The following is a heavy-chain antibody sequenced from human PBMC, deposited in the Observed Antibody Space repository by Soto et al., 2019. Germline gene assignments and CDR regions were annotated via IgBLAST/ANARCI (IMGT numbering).Heavy chain of an antibody. Sequence: QVQLQESGPGLVKPSQTLSLICTVSGGPMSSGDYYWTWIRQPPGKGLEWIGYLYYTGSSTYYNPSLKSRVTTSVDTSKNQFSLKLSSVSAADTAVYYCASYYCSSTRCRGVDVWGQGTTVTVSS. CDR3: ASYYCSSTRCRGVDV. CDR2: LYYTGSST. J-gene: IGHJ6*02. V-gene: IGHV4-30-4*01. CDR1: GGPMSSGDYY. D-gene: IGHD2-2*01.